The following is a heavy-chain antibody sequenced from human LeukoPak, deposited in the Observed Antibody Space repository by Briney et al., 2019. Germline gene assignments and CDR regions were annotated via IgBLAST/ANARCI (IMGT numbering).Heavy chain of an antibody. J-gene: IGHJ2*01. CDR1: GYTFTNYY. V-gene: IGHV1-46*01. D-gene: IGHD2-21*02. CDR2: INPGGGNT. CDR3: ARSTRPAYCGGDCYSLSPYWYFDL. Sequence: ASVKVSCKASGYTFTNYYIHWVRQAPGQGLEWMGLINPGGGNTNYAQKFQGRVTITADESTSTAYMELSSLRSEDTAVYYCARSTRPAYCGGDCYSLSPYWYFDLWGRGTLVTVSS.